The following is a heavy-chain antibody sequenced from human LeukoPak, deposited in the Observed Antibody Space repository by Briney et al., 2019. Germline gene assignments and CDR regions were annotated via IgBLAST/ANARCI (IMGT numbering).Heavy chain of an antibody. J-gene: IGHJ5*02. Sequence: GGSLRLSCAASGFTFSSYAMHWVRQAPGKGLEWVANINQDGSEKNYVDSVKGRFTISRDNAKNSVYLQMNSLRAEDTAVYYCVRGKGWLDPWGQGILVTVSS. CDR3: VRGKGWLDP. CDR2: INQDGSEK. CDR1: GFTFSSYA. V-gene: IGHV3-7*03.